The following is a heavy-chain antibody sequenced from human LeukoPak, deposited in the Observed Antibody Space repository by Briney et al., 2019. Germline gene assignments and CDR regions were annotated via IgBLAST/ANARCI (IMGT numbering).Heavy chain of an antibody. J-gene: IGHJ6*04. V-gene: IGHV4-4*07. CDR2: IYTSGST. D-gene: IGHD3-3*01. CDR1: GGSISSYY. Sequence: SETLSLTCTVSGGSISSYYWSSIRQPAGKGLEWLGRIYTSGSTNYHPPLKSRVTTSVDEPKNQFSLKLSSVTAADTAVYYCARHTPYTIFGVVTLGMDVWGKGTTVTVSS. CDR3: ARHTPYTIFGVVTLGMDV.